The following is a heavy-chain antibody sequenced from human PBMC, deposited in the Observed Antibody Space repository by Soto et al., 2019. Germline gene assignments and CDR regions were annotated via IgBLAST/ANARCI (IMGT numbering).Heavy chain of an antibody. CDR2: ISSSADTI. CDR1: GFTFSTNS. J-gene: IGHJ4*02. V-gene: IGHV3-48*02. CDR3: AGDAYGDYGIDY. Sequence: EVQLVESGGGLVQRGGSLRLSCAGSGFTFSTNSMNWVRQAPGKGLEWVSYISSSADTIYYADSVKGRFTISRDNAKNSLYVQMDSRRDEDAAVYYHAGDAYGDYGIDYWGQGTLVTVSS. D-gene: IGHD4-17*01.